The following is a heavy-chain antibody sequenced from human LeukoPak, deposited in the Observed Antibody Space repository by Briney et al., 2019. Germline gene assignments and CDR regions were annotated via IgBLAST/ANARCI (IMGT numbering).Heavy chain of an antibody. Sequence: ASVKVSCKASGYTFTGYYMHWVRQAPGQGLEWMGWINPNSGGTNYAQKFQGRVTMTRDTSISTAHMELSRLRSDDTAVYYCARFRYDSSGYFDYWGQGTLVTVSS. CDR3: ARFRYDSSGYFDY. CDR1: GYTFTGYY. J-gene: IGHJ4*02. D-gene: IGHD3-22*01. V-gene: IGHV1-2*02. CDR2: INPNSGGT.